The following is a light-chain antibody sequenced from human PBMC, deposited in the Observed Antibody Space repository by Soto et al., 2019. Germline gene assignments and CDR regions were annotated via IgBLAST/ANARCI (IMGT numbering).Light chain of an antibody. CDR3: SSYTTSTSFIL. CDR2: EVS. Sequence: QSVLTQPASVSGSPGQSITISCTGTSSDIGNYDFVSWYQQVPGTAPKAMIYEVSSRPSGVSNRFSGSKSGNTASLTISGRQAEDEAYYYCSSYTTSTSFILFGGGTQLTVL. CDR1: SSDIGNYDF. J-gene: IGLJ7*01. V-gene: IGLV2-14*01.